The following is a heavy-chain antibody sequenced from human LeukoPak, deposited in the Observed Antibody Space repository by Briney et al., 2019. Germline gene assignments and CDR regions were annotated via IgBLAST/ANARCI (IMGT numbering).Heavy chain of an antibody. Sequence: SETLSLTCAVYGGSFSGYYWSWIRQPPGKGLEWIGEINHSGSTNYNPSLKSRVTISVDTSKNQFSLKLSSVTAADTAVYYRARLLGVGSWLLDYWGQGTLVTVSS. CDR2: INHSGST. J-gene: IGHJ4*02. D-gene: IGHD6-19*01. CDR3: ARLLGVGSWLLDY. V-gene: IGHV4-34*01. CDR1: GGSFSGYY.